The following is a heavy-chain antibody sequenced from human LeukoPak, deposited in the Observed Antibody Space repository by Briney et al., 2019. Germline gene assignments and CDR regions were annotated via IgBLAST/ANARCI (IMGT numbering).Heavy chain of an antibody. CDR3: ARVDYDFWSGYYTLDY. D-gene: IGHD3-3*01. CDR1: GGSISSYY. CDR2: IYYSGST. Sequence: SETLSLTCTVSGGSISSYYWSWIRQPPGKGLEWIGYIYYSGSTNYNPSLKSRVTISVDTSKSQFSLKLSSVTAADTAVYYCARVDYDFWSGYYTLDYWGQGTLVTVSS. J-gene: IGHJ4*02. V-gene: IGHV4-59*01.